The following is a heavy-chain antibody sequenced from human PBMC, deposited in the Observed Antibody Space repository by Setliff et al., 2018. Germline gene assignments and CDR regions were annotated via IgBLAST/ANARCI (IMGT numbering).Heavy chain of an antibody. Sequence: PSETLSLTCAVYGGSFSTYYWIWIRQPLGKGLEWIGEINHSGSTNYNPSLKSRVTISVDTSKNQFSLKLSSVTAADTALYYCARAFGLQYYFDYWGQGTLVTVSS. V-gene: IGHV4-34*01. J-gene: IGHJ4*02. CDR3: ARAFGLQYYFDY. CDR1: GGSFSTYY. D-gene: IGHD3-16*01. CDR2: INHSGST.